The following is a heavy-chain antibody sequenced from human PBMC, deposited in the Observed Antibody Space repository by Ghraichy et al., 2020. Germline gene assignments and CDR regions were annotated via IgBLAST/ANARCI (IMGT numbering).Heavy chain of an antibody. J-gene: IGHJ4*02. V-gene: IGHV4-34*12. D-gene: IGHD4-17*01. CDR3: ARFGATVTTLEFAY. Sequence: SCAVYGGSFSAYNWNWIRQAPGKGLEWIGEIIHSGTSNYNPSLKSRVTISADTSKRQVSLKLSSVTAADTAIYYCARFGATVTTLEFAYWGQGTLVTVSS. CDR2: IIHSGTS. CDR1: GGSFSAYN.